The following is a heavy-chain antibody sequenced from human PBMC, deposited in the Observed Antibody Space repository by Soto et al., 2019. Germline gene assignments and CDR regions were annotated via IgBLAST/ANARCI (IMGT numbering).Heavy chain of an antibody. CDR2: VKSDGSST. Sequence: GGSLRLSCAASGFTFSNAWMNWVRQVPGKGLVWVARVKSDGSSTSYADSVKGRFTISRDNAKNTVYLEMNDLRADDTAVYYCTREKFDPWGQGILVTVSS. J-gene: IGHJ5*02. CDR1: GFTFSNAW. V-gene: IGHV3-74*01. CDR3: TREKFDP.